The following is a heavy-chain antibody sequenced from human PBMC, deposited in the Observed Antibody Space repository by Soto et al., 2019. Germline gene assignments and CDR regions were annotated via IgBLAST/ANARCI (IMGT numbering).Heavy chain of an antibody. J-gene: IGHJ3*02. D-gene: IGHD4-17*01. Sequence: ASVKVSCKASGYTFTSYGISWVRQAPGQGLEWMGWISAYNGNTNYAQKLQGRVTMTTDTSTSTAYMELRSLRSDDTAVYYCARVTTAWGDDAFDIWGQGTRVTVSS. CDR2: ISAYNGNT. CDR3: ARVTTAWGDDAFDI. CDR1: GYTFTSYG. V-gene: IGHV1-18*01.